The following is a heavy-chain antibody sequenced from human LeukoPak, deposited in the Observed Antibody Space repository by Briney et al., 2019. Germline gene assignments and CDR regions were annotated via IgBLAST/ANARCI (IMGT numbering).Heavy chain of an antibody. J-gene: IGHJ5*02. V-gene: IGHV3-30*02. CDR3: AKDGRELLWCGERSANWFDP. CDR2: IRYDGSNK. D-gene: IGHD3-10*01. Sequence: WGSLKLSCATSGFTFSSYGMHWVRQAPGQGLEWVACIRYDGSNKYYADSVKGRFTISRDNSKNTLYLQMNSLRAEDTAVYYCAKDGRELLWCGERSANWFDPWGQGTLVTVA. CDR1: GFTFSSYG.